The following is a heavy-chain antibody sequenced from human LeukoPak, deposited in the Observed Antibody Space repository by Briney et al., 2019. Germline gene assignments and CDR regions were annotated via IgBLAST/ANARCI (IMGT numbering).Heavy chain of an antibody. J-gene: IGHJ3*02. CDR2: IYPADSDI. V-gene: IGHV5-51*01. CDR1: GYSFTNYW. Sequence: PGESLKISCKGSGYSFTNYWIGCGRQMPEKGLEWMGIIYPADSDIRYSPSFQGQVTISADKSISTAYLQWSSLKASDTAMYYCARSPKKSGYTYGSEGFDIWGQGTMVTVSS. CDR3: ARSPKKSGYTYGSEGFDI. D-gene: IGHD5-18*01.